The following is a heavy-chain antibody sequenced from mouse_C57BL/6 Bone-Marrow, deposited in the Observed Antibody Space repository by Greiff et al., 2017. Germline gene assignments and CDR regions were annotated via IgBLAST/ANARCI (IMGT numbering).Heavy chain of an antibody. CDR3: TTLPLIYYGDPYCAMDY. CDR1: GFNIKDDY. CDR2: IDPEDGDT. J-gene: IGHJ4*01. V-gene: IGHV14-4*01. Sequence: EVQLQQSGAELVRPGASVTLSCTASGFNIKDDYMHWVQQSPEQGLEWIGWIDPEDGDTEYASKFQGKATITADTVSNTAYLQLSSLTSEDTAVYYCTTLPLIYYGDPYCAMDYWGQGTSVTVTS. D-gene: IGHD2-13*01.